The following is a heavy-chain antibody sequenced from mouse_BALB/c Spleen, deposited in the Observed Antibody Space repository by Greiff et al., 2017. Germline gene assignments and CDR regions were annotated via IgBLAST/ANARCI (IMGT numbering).Heavy chain of an antibody. CDR3: ARGGLHDGYFDY. CDR2: ISSGGSYT. D-gene: IGHD2-3*01. J-gene: IGHJ2*01. CDR1: GFTFSSYA. V-gene: IGHV5-9-1*01. Sequence: EVMLVESGGGLVKPGGSLKLSCAASGFTFSSYAMSWVRQTPEKRLEWVATISSGGSYTYYPDSVKGRFTISRDNAKNTLYLQMSSLRSEDTAMYYCARGGLHDGYFDYWGQGTTLTVSS.